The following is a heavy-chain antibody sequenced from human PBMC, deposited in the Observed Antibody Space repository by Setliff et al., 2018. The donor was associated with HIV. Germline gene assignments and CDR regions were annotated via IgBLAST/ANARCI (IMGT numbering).Heavy chain of an antibody. CDR3: ARSGREANLYGLYGVHYFDL. J-gene: IGHJ4*02. V-gene: IGHV1-46*01. CDR2: INPSGGST. CDR1: GYTFTSFY. Sequence: ASVKVSCKASGYTFTSFYMHWVRQAPGQGLEWMGIINPSGGSTSYAQKFQGRVTMTRDTSTSTVYMELSSLRSEDTAIYYCARSGREANLYGLYGVHYFDLWGQGALVTVSS. D-gene: IGHD4-17*01.